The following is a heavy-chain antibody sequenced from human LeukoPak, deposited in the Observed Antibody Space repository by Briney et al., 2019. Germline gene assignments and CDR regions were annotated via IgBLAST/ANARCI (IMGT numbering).Heavy chain of an antibody. D-gene: IGHD6-19*01. CDR3: ARDPTNSGGWHPFFDY. CDR2: IIPIFGTA. V-gene: IGHV1-69*01. CDR1: GGTFGSYA. Sequence: ASVKVSCKASGGTFGSYAISWVRQAPGQGLEWMGGIIPIFGTANYAQKFQGRVTITADESTSTAYMELSSLRSEDTAVYYCARDPTNSGGWHPFFDYWGQGTLVAVSS. J-gene: IGHJ4*02.